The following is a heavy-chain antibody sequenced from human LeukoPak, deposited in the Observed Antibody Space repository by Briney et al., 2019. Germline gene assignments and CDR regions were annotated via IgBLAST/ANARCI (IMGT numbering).Heavy chain of an antibody. D-gene: IGHD6-19*01. V-gene: IGHV1-46*01. J-gene: IGHJ2*01. CDR1: GYTFTNYY. CDR2: INPSGGST. Sequence: ASVKVSCKASGYTFTNYYMQWVRQAPGQGLEWMGIINPSGGSTSYAQKFQGRVTMTRDTSTSTVYMELSSLRSEDTAVYYCARGGIAVAGTSAPEDWYFDLWGRGTLVTVSS. CDR3: ARGGIAVAGTSAPEDWYFDL.